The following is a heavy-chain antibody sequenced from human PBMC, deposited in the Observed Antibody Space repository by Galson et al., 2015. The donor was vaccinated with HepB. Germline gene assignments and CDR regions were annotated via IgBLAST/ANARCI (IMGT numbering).Heavy chain of an antibody. CDR2: ISSNGGST. D-gene: IGHD4-23*01. J-gene: IGHJ4*02. CDR3: VKDAWFLSYQTTVETDDY. Sequence: SLRLSCAASGFTFSSYAMHWVRQAPGKGLEYVSAISSNGGSTYYADSVKGRFTISRDNSKNTLYLQMSSLRAEDTAVYYCVKDAWFLSYQTTVETDDYWGQGTLVTVSS. CDR1: GFTFSSYA. V-gene: IGHV3-64D*06.